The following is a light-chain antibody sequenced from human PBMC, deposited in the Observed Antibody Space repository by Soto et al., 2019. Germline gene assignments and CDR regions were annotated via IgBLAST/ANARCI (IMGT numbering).Light chain of an antibody. CDR1: SSDVGGYNY. V-gene: IGLV2-8*01. J-gene: IGLJ1*01. CDR2: EVS. Sequence: QSVLTQPPSASGSPGQSVTISCTGTSSDVGGYNYVSWYQQHPGKAPKLMIYEVSKRPSGVPDRFSGSKSGNTASLTVSGLQAWEEADYYRILYAGSNLLYVLGTGTKVTVL. CDR3: ILYAGSNLLYV.